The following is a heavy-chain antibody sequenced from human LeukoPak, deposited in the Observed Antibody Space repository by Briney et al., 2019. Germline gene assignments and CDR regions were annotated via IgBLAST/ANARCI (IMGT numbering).Heavy chain of an antibody. D-gene: IGHD3-10*01. J-gene: IGHJ4*02. CDR2: ISGSGGST. CDR1: GFTFSSYA. CDR3: AKGDGILWFGESNFDY. Sequence: GGSLRLSCAASGFTFSSYAMSWVRQAPGKGLEWVSAISGSGGSTYYADSVKGRFTISRDNSKNTLYLQMSSLRAEDTAVYYCAKGDGILWFGESNFDYWGQGTLATVSS. V-gene: IGHV3-23*01.